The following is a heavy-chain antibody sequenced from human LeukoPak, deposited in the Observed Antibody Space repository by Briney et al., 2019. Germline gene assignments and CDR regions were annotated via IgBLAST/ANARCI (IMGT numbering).Heavy chain of an antibody. J-gene: IGHJ4*02. Sequence: SETLSLTCAVYGGSFSGYYWSWIRQPPGKGLEWLGEINHSGSTNYNPSLKSRVTISVDTSKNQFSLKLSSVTAADTAVYYCAGGLGSWGWRFFDYWGQGTLVTVSS. D-gene: IGHD7-27*01. CDR1: GGSFSGYY. CDR2: INHSGST. CDR3: AGGLGSWGWRFFDY. V-gene: IGHV4-34*01.